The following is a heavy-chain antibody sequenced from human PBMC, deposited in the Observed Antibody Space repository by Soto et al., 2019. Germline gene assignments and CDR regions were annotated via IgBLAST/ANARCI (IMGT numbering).Heavy chain of an antibody. Sequence: QVQLEQSGAEVKKPGSSVKVSCKASGGPFSNDIITWVRQAPGQGLEWMGRIIPLLSTSTYAQKFQGRLTITAXRXTXTXXMELNSLRSEDTAVYYCARDSPIGSTFSGYDAIDYWGQGPRITVSS. D-gene: IGHD5-12*01. V-gene: IGHV1-69*08. J-gene: IGHJ4*02. CDR3: ARDSPIGSTFSGYDAIDY. CDR1: GGPFSNDI. CDR2: IIPLLSTS.